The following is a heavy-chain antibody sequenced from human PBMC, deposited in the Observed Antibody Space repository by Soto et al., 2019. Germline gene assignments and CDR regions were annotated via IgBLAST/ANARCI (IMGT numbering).Heavy chain of an antibody. CDR3: ARDRDAGNVSLTI. CDR2: INPSGGST. D-gene: IGHD4-17*01. V-gene: IGHV1-46*01. CDR1: GYTFTSDY. J-gene: IGHJ4*02. Sequence: KCGASVKVSCKASGYTFTSDYMHCVRQAPGQGLEWVGIINPSGGSTRYAQKCQGRVTMTRDTSTRTVCMELSRMRPEDTAVYQCARDRDAGNVSLTIWGQGTMVTVSS.